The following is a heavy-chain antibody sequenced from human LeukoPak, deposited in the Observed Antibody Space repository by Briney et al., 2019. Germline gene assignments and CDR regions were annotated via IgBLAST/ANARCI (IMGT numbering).Heavy chain of an antibody. J-gene: IGHJ4*02. Sequence: SETLSLTCTVSGGSISSGSHYWSWIRQPAGKGLEWIGRIYTSGSTNYNPSLESRVTISVDTSRNQFSLKLSSVTAADTAVYYCARDGRLEGCGGDCYPDYWSQGTLVTVSS. CDR3: ARDGRLEGCGGDCYPDY. CDR1: GGSISSGSHY. CDR2: IYTSGST. V-gene: IGHV4-61*02. D-gene: IGHD2-21*01.